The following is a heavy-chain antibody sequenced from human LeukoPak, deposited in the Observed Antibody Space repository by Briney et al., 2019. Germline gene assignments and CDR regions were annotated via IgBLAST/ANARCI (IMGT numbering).Heavy chain of an antibody. CDR2: IYSCGST. V-gene: IGHV4-59*08. J-gene: IGHJ5*02. Sequence: SETLSLTCSVSGDSISSYYWSWLRQPPRKGLEGIGYIYSCGSTKHNPSLKRRVTISIDTSRNQFSLTVHSVTAADTAMYYCARHPRSCTGGGTCYSWFDASGQGTLVTVSS. CDR3: ARHPRSCTGGGTCYSWFDA. D-gene: IGHD2-15*01. CDR1: GDSISSYY.